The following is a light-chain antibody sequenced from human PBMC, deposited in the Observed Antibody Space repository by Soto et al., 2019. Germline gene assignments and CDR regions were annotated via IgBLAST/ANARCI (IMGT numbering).Light chain of an antibody. CDR3: AAWDDSLNGWV. V-gene: IGLV1-36*01. CDR2: YDD. CDR1: SSNIGDNA. J-gene: IGLJ3*02. Sequence: QSVLTQPPSLSEAPRQRVTISCSGSSSNIGDNAVSWYQQLPGKAPKLLIYYDDLLPSGVSDRFSGSKSGTSASLAISGLQSEDEADYYCAAWDDSLNGWVFGGGTKLTVL.